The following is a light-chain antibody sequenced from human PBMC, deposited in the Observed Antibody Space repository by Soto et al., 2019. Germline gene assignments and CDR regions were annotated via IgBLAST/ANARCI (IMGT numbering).Light chain of an antibody. Sequence: DIHLTQSPSFLSASVGDRVTITCRASQGIASSLAWYQQKAGKAPKLLIYAASTLESGVPSRFSGSGPGTEFTLTISSLQPEDFAIYYCQQFNCYPLTFGGGTKVEIK. CDR3: QQFNCYPLT. CDR1: QGIASS. J-gene: IGKJ4*01. CDR2: AAS. V-gene: IGKV1-9*01.